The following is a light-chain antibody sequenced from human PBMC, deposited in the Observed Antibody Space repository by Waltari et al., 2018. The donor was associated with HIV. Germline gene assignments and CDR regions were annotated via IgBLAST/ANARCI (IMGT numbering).Light chain of an antibody. V-gene: IGKV4-1*01. CDR2: WAS. CDR3: QQYGSSPRT. CDR1: QSVLYSSNNKNY. Sequence: DIVMTQSPDSLAVSLGERATINCKSSQSVLYSSNNKNYLAWYQQKPGQPPKLLIYWASTRESGVPDRFSGGGSGTDFTLTISSLQAEDVAVYYWQQYGSSPRTFGQGTKVEIK. J-gene: IGKJ1*01.